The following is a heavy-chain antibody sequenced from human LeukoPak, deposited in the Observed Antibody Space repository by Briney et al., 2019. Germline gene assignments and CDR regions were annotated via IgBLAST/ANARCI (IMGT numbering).Heavy chain of an antibody. J-gene: IGHJ5*02. CDR2: INAGNGNT. V-gene: IGHV1-3*01. CDR1: GYTFTKYP. D-gene: IGHD4-17*01. Sequence: ASVKVPCKASGYTFTKYPMHWVRQALGQRLEWMGRINAGNGNTECSQKFQGRVTITRDTSASTVYMELSSLRSEDTAVYYCAREGDDYGDYNEFDPWGQGTLVTVSS. CDR3: AREGDDYGDYNEFDP.